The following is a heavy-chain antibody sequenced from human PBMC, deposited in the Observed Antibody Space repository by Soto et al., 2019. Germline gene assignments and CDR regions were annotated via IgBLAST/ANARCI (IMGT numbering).Heavy chain of an antibody. V-gene: IGHV3-49*03. D-gene: IGHD4-17*01. Sequence: GGSLRLSCTASGFTFGDYAMSWFRQAPGKGLEWVGFIRSKAYGGTTEYAASVKGRFTISRDDSKSIAYLQMNSLKTEDTAVYYCTRTVTTYYYYYYMDVWGKGTTVTVSS. J-gene: IGHJ6*03. CDR1: GFTFGDYA. CDR2: IRSKAYGGTT. CDR3: TRTVTTYYYYYYMDV.